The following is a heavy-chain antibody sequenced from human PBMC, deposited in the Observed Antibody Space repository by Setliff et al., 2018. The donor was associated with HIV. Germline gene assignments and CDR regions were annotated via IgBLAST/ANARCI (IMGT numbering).Heavy chain of an antibody. D-gene: IGHD3-22*01. CDR3: TRPQYFYDIGGSDY. J-gene: IGHJ4*02. V-gene: IGHV3-15*05. CDR2: IKSKTDGGTI. CDR1: GFTFNNAG. Sequence: GSLRLSCAASGFTFNNAGMYWVRQAPGKGLEWVGRIKSKTDGGTIDYAAPVKGRFTISRDDSMNTAYLQMNSLKIEDTAVYYCTRPQYFYDIGGSDYWGQGTLVTVSS.